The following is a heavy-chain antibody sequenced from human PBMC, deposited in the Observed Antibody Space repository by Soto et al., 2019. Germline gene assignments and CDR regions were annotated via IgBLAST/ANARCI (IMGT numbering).Heavy chain of an antibody. CDR2: IRGRAKKYAT. D-gene: IGHD4-17*01. J-gene: IGHJ4*02. CDR1: GFNFSGSA. CDR3: CGRGGDSLQDS. V-gene: IGHV3-73*01. Sequence: EVQLVESGGDLVQRGGSLKLSCTGLGFNFSGSALHWVRQPSGKGLEWVGRIRGRAKKYATSYATSVRGRIYLSRDDSKNTAFLQMNSLRDEDTGVYFCCGRGGDSLQDSWGQGTLVTVSS.